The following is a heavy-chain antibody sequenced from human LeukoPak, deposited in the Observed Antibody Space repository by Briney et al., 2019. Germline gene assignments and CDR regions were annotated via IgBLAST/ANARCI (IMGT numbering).Heavy chain of an antibody. CDR2: ISGSGGST. V-gene: IGHV3-23*01. CDR1: GFTFSSYA. J-gene: IGHJ4*02. D-gene: IGHD3-16*01. Sequence: RGSLRLSCAASGFTFSSYAMNWVRQAPGKGLEWVSSISGSGGSTFYTDSVKGRFTISRDNSKNTLYLQMNSLRADDTAVYYCAKGEGGWPYYFDYGGQGTLVTVSS. CDR3: AKGEGGWPYYFDY.